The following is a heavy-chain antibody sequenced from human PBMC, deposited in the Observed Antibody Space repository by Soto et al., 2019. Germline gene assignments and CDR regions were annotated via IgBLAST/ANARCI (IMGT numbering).Heavy chain of an antibody. D-gene: IGHD6-19*01. CDR1: GVSSNSNYF. Sequence: SETLSLTCAVSGVSSNSNYFWGWIRQPSGRVLEWIGIIYYGGNTYYNPSLKSRVTISADLSKNQFSLNLISLTSADSAVYYCATTIYSSGWSRDHWGQGTLVT. J-gene: IGHJ4*02. V-gene: IGHV4-39*01. CDR2: IYYGGNT. CDR3: ATTIYSSGWSRDH.